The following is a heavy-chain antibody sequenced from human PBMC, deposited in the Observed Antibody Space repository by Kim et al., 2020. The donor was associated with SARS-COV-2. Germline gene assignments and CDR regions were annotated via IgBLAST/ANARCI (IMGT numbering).Heavy chain of an antibody. V-gene: IGHV1-46*01. CDR1: GSTVISDY. D-gene: IGHD6-19*01. Sequence: ASVKVSCEASGSTVISDYIHWMRQAPGQGIEWMGIFIPRSGRTTYAQKFQGRVTMTRDTSTSAVYMELSGLRSDDTAIYYCANGVAYNSGWPAWFDSWGQGSLVTVSS. CDR2: FIPRSGRT. CDR3: ANGVAYNSGWPAWFDS. J-gene: IGHJ5*01.